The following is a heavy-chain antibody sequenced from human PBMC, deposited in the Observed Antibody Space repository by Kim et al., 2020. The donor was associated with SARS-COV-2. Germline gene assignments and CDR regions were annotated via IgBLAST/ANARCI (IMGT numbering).Heavy chain of an antibody. CDR3: ARGANWFDP. CDR2: GNT. J-gene: IGHJ5*02. Sequence: GNTNYAQKIKGRVPMTTDTATSTAYMELRSLRSDDTAVYYCARGANWFDPWGQGTLVTVSS. V-gene: IGHV1-18*01.